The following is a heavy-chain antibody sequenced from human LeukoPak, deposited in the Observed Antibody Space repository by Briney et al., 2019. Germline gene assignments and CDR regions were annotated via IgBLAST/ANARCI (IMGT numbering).Heavy chain of an antibody. D-gene: IGHD4-17*01. CDR1: GGTFSSYA. J-gene: IGHJ6*02. CDR3: ASPTLDYGDPQAPSGMDV. V-gene: IGHV1-69*04. Sequence: SVTVSCKASGGTFSSYAISWVRQAPGQGLEWMGRIIPILGIANYAQKFQGRVTITADKSTSTAYMELSSLRSEDPAVYYCASPTLDYGDPQAPSGMDVGAQGTTVTVS. CDR2: IIPILGIA.